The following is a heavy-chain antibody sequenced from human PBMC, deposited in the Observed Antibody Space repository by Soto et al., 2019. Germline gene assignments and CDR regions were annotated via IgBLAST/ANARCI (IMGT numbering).Heavy chain of an antibody. Sequence: ETLSLTCAVSGGSISSSSYYWGWIRQPPGKGLEWIGSIYYSGSTYYNPSLKSRVTISVDTSKNQFSLKLSSVTAADTAVYYCARQGGIGYCSGGSCYSPDNWFDPWGQGTLVTVSS. CDR1: GGSISSSSYY. D-gene: IGHD2-15*01. CDR2: IYYSGST. V-gene: IGHV4-39*01. CDR3: ARQGGIGYCSGGSCYSPDNWFDP. J-gene: IGHJ5*02.